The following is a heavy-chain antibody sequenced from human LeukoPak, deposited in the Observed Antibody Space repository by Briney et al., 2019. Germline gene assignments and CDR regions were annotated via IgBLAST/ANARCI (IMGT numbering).Heavy chain of an antibody. CDR2: ISWNSGSI. J-gene: IGHJ4*02. Sequence: GGSLRLSCAASGFTFDDYAMHWVRQAPGKGLEWVSGISWNSGSIGYADSVKGRFTISRDNAKNSLYLQMNSLRAEDMALYYCARSPGGTYYYDSSGYRNYFDYWGQGTLVTVSS. CDR1: GFTFDDYA. V-gene: IGHV3-9*03. CDR3: ARSPGGTYYYDSSGYRNYFDY. D-gene: IGHD3-22*01.